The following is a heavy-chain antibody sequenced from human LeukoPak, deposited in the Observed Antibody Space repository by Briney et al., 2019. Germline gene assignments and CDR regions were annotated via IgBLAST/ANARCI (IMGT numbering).Heavy chain of an antibody. CDR3: ARVPYSGYSYGYGWYFDL. CDR1: GGSISSYY. J-gene: IGHJ2*01. Sequence: SETLSLTCTVSGGSISSYYWSWIRQPPGKGLEWIGYIYYSGSTNYNPSLKSRVTISVDTSKNQFSLKLSSVTAADTAVYYCARVPYSGYSYGYGWYFDLWGRGTLVTVSS. CDR2: IYYSGST. V-gene: IGHV4-59*01. D-gene: IGHD5-18*01.